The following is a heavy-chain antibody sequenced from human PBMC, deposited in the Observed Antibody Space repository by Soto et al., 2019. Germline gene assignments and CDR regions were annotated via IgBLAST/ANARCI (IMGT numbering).Heavy chain of an antibody. V-gene: IGHV4-34*01. D-gene: IGHD2-15*01. Sequence: QVQLQQWGAGLLKPSETLSLTCATSGESFSGNYWSWVRQPPGKGLEWIGETNHRGTTVYNPSLRGRVSISLDMSNNQFSLRLSFVTAADSAVYYCARGDQKIVDASEYWGPGTLVTVSS. CDR2: TNHRGTT. J-gene: IGHJ4*02. CDR1: GESFSGNY. CDR3: ARGDQKIVDASEY.